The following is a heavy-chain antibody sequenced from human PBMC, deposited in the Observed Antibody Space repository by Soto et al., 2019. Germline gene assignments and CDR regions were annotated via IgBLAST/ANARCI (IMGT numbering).Heavy chain of an antibody. Sequence: QLHLVQSGAVVKKPGASVTVSCSASGYPVTAYYMHWVRQAPGRGLEWMGGINPATGAAKYTQTFRGRVTMPRTPSTRTVFMELSGLTSEDPAVFYCARGGGVGVAGSAAFDMWGQGTLVTVSS. CDR1: GYPVTAYY. J-gene: IGHJ3*02. CDR3: ARGGGVGVAGSAAFDM. V-gene: IGHV1-2*02. D-gene: IGHD3-3*01. CDR2: INPATGAA.